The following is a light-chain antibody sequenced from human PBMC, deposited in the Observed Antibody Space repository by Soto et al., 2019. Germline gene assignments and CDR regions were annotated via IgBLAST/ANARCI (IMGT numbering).Light chain of an antibody. CDR2: EVS. CDR1: SSDVGGYNY. V-gene: IGLV2-8*01. CDR3: SSYAGSNNFDVV. Sequence: QSALTQPPSASGSPGQSVTISCTGTSSDVGGYNYVSWYQQHPGKAPKLMIYEVSKRPSGVPDLFSGSKSGNTASLTVSGLQAEDEADSYCSSYAGSNNFDVVFGGGTKLTVL. J-gene: IGLJ2*01.